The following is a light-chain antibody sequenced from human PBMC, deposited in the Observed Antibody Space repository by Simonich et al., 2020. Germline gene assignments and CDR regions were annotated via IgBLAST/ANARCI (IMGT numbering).Light chain of an antibody. CDR1: SSNIGAGYD. V-gene: IGLV1-40*01. J-gene: IGLJ3*02. Sequence: QSVLTQPPSVSGAPGQRVPISFTGHSSNIGAGYDVHWYQQLPGTATKLLMHGNRNRHSGVPDLFSGSKSGTAASLAITGLQAEDEADYYCQSYDSSLSGSEVFGGGTKLTVL. CDR2: GNR. CDR3: QSYDSSLSGSEV.